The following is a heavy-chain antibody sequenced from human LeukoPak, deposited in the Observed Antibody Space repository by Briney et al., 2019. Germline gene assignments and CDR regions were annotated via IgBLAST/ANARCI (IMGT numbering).Heavy chain of an antibody. CDR2: IIPIFGTA. J-gene: IGHJ4*02. D-gene: IGHD3-22*01. CDR3: ARGDSSGYFIPDY. V-gene: IGHV1-69*13. CDR1: GGTFSSYA. Sequence: ASVKVSCKASGGTFSSYAISWVRQAPGQGLEWMGGIIPIFGTANYAQKFQGRVTITADESTSTAYMELSSLRSEDTAVYYCARGDSSGYFIPDYWGQGTLVTVSS.